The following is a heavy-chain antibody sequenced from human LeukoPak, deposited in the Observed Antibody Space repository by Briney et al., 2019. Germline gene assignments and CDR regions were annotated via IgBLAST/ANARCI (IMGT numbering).Heavy chain of an antibody. Sequence: GGSLRLFCAASGFSFSSYAMSGVRQAPGKGLEWVSAISGSGGSTYYADSVKGRFTISRDNSKNTLYLQMNSLRAEDTAVYYCAKDRYDSSGYIFEYWGQGTLVTVSS. D-gene: IGHD3-22*01. CDR1: GFSFSSYA. V-gene: IGHV3-23*01. CDR3: AKDRYDSSGYIFEY. CDR2: ISGSGGST. J-gene: IGHJ4*02.